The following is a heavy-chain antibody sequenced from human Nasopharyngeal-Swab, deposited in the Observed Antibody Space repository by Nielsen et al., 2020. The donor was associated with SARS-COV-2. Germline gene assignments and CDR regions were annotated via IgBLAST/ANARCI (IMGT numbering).Heavy chain of an antibody. D-gene: IGHD4-11*01. CDR3: ARRTRYSNYAYYYMDV. CDR2: IYHSGST. V-gene: IGHV4-38-2*01. J-gene: IGHJ6*03. Sequence: SETLSLTCAVYGGSFSGYYWGWIRQPPGKGLECIGSIYHSGSTYYNPSLKSRVTISVDTSKNQFSLKLSSVTAADTAVYYCARRTRYSNYAYYYMDVWGKGTTVTVSS. CDR1: GGSFSGYY.